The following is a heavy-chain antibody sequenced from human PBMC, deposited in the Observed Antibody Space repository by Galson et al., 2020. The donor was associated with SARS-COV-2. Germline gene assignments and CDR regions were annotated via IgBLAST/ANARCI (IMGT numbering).Heavy chain of an antibody. Sequence: SETLSLTCGVYGGSFSGNYWSWIRQPPGKGLEWIGEINHSGSTNYNPSLKSRVTISADTSKNQFSLKLSSVTAADTAVYYCARDGDDFWSGPLGYMDVWGKGTTVTVSS. J-gene: IGHJ6*03. CDR3: ARDGDDFWSGPLGYMDV. V-gene: IGHV4-34*01. D-gene: IGHD3-3*01. CDR2: INHSGST. CDR1: GGSFSGNY.